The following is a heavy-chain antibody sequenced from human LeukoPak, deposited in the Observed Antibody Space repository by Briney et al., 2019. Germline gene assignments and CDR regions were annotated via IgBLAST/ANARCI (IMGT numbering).Heavy chain of an antibody. V-gene: IGHV4-38-2*02. CDR1: GYSISSGYY. D-gene: IGHD4-23*01. CDR3: ARDPYSGLDAYDI. J-gene: IGHJ3*02. Sequence: TTSETLSLTCTVSGYSISSGYYWGWIRQPPGKGLEWIGSIHHSGSTYYNPSLKSRVTISVDTSKNQFSLKLSSVTAADTAVYYCARDPYSGLDAYDIWGQGTMVTVSS. CDR2: IHHSGST.